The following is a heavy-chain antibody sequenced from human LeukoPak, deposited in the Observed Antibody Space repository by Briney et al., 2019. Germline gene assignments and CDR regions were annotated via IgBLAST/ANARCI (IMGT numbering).Heavy chain of an antibody. CDR3: ARLPAAIHYYYYMDV. CDR2: ISSSGSTI. D-gene: IGHD2-2*01. V-gene: IGHV3-11*01. Sequence: GRSLRLSCAASGFTFDDYAMHWVRQAPGKGLEWVSYISSSGSTIYYADSVKGRFTISRDNAKNSLYLQMNSLRAEDTAVYYCARLPAAIHYYYYMDVWGKGTTVTVSS. J-gene: IGHJ6*03. CDR1: GFTFDDYA.